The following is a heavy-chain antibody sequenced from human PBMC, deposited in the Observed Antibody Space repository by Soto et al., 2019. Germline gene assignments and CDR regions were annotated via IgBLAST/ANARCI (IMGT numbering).Heavy chain of an antibody. Sequence: SETLSLTCTVSGGSISSYYWSWIRQPPGKGLGWIGYIYYSGSTNYNPSLKSRVTISVDTSKNQFSLKLSSVTAADTAVYYCARGAVDCGGDCYSGYYGMDVWGQGTTVTVSS. CDR3: ARGAVDCGGDCYSGYYGMDV. D-gene: IGHD2-21*02. CDR2: IYYSGST. V-gene: IGHV4-59*01. CDR1: GGSISSYY. J-gene: IGHJ6*02.